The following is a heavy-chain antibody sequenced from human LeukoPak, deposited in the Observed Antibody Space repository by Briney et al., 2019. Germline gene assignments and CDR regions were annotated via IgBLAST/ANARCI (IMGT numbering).Heavy chain of an antibody. V-gene: IGHV3-7*03. D-gene: IGHD6-13*01. CDR1: GFTFSSHW. J-gene: IGHJ4*02. CDR2: IRQDGNQE. CDR3: AKVIGRGSSPPFFDY. Sequence: PGGSLRLSCAASGFTFSSHWMSWVRQAPGQGLEWVANIRQDGNQEKYVDSVKGRFTISRDNAKNSLYLQINSLRAEDTAVYYCAKVIGRGSSPPFFDYWGQGTLVTVSS.